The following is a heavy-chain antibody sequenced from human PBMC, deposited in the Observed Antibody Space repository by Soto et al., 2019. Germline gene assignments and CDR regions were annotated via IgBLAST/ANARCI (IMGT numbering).Heavy chain of an antibody. V-gene: IGHV5-51*01. CDR2: IYPGDSDT. CDR3: ARLGKDSSSWFRLFYYGMDV. Sequence: RGESLKISCKGSGYSFTSYWIGWVRQMPGKGLEWMGIIYPGDSDTRYSPSFQGQVTISADKSISTAYLQWSSLKASDTAMYYCARLGKDSSSWFRLFYYGMDVWGQGTTVTVSS. D-gene: IGHD6-13*01. J-gene: IGHJ6*02. CDR1: GYSFTSYW.